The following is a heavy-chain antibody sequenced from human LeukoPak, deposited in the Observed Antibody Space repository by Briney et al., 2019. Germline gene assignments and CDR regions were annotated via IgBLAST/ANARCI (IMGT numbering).Heavy chain of an antibody. CDR1: GGTFSSYA. CDR2: IIPIFGTA. Sequence: SVKVSCKASGGTFSSYAISWVRQAPGQGLEWMGGIIPIFGTANYAQKFQGRVTITTDESTSTAYMELSSLRSEDTAVYYCAREPLSPQSGATYYFDYWGQGTLVTASS. D-gene: IGHD1-26*01. V-gene: IGHV1-69*05. J-gene: IGHJ4*02. CDR3: AREPLSPQSGATYYFDY.